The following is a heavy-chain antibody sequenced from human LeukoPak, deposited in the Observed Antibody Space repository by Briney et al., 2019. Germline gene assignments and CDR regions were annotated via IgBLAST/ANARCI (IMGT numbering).Heavy chain of an antibody. CDR3: ARGLMQLWFFDY. CDR2: ISYDGSNK. CDR1: GFTFSSYA. V-gene: IGHV3-30*04. Sequence: PGGSLRLSCAASGFTFSSYAMHWVRQAPGKGLEWVAVISYDGSNKYYADSVKGRFTISRDNSKNTLYLQMNSLRAEDTAVYYCARGLMQLWFFDYWGQGTLVTVSS. J-gene: IGHJ4*02. D-gene: IGHD5-18*01.